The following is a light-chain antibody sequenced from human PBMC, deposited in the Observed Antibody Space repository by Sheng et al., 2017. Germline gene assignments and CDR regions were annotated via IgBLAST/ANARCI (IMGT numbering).Light chain of an antibody. CDR2: GAS. Sequence: EIVLTQSPGTLSLSPGERATLSCRASQTVPSNYVAWYQQKPGQTPRLLIYGASSRATAIPDRFTGTGSGTDFSLTISRLEPEDFAVYYCQQYGSSVTFGGGPTVEIK. V-gene: IGKV3-20*01. CDR1: QTVPSNY. CDR3: QQYGSSVT. J-gene: IGKJ4*01.